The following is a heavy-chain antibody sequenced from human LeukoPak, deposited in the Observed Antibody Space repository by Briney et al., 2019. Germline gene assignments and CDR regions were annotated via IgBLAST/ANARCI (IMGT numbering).Heavy chain of an antibody. D-gene: IGHD3-22*01. CDR3: ASSGRGGGGYLHDAFDI. Sequence: ASVKVSCKASGYTFTGYYMHWVRQAPGQGVEWMGWINPNSGGTNYAQKFQGRVTMNRDTSISTAYMEVSRLRSDATAVYYCASSGRGGGGYLHDAFDIWGQGTMVTVSS. J-gene: IGHJ3*02. CDR2: INPNSGGT. V-gene: IGHV1-2*02. CDR1: GYTFTGYY.